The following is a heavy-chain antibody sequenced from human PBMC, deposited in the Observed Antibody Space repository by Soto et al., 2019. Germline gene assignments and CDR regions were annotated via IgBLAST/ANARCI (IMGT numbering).Heavy chain of an antibody. Sequence: PGGSLRLSCAASGFTFSSYGMHWVRQAPGKGLEWVAVISYDGSNKYYADSVKGRFTICRDNSKNTLYLQMNSLRAEDTAVYYCAKRPTGPEDVLLWFGELGPFDPWAQGTLVPVSS. D-gene: IGHD3-10*01. CDR1: GFTFSSYG. V-gene: IGHV3-30*18. J-gene: IGHJ5*02. CDR2: ISYDGSNK. CDR3: AKRPTGPEDVLLWFGELGPFDP.